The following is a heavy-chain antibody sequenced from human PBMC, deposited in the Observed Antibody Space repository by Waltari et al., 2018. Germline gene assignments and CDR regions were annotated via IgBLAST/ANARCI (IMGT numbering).Heavy chain of an antibody. D-gene: IGHD3-3*01. CDR1: GGSISSSSYY. J-gene: IGHJ4*02. CDR2: IYHRGTT. V-gene: IGHV4-39*07. CDR3: APYDFWSGYYY. Sequence: QLQLKESGPGLVKPSETLSLTCTVSGGSISSSSYYWGWIRQPPGKGLELIGSIYHRGTTYYYPSLNSRFTIAVATSKNQFSLKLSSVTAAYTAVYYCAPYDFWSGYYYWGQGTLVTVSS.